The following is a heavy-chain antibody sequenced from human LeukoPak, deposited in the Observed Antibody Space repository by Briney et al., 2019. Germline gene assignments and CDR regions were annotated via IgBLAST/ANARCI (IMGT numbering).Heavy chain of an antibody. CDR3: ARLKGQWLVPFDY. D-gene: IGHD6-19*01. Sequence: SETLSFTCTVSGGSISSYYWSWIRQPPGKGLEWIGYIYYSGSTNYNPSLKSRVTISVDTSKNQFSLKLSSVTAADTAVYYCARLKGQWLVPFDYWGQGTLVTVSS. CDR1: GGSISSYY. CDR2: IYYSGST. J-gene: IGHJ4*02. V-gene: IGHV4-59*08.